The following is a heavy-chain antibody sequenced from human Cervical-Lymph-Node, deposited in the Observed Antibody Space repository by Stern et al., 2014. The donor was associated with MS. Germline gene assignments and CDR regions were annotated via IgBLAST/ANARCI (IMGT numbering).Heavy chain of an antibody. D-gene: IGHD1-7*01. CDR1: GFSLSTSGVG. Sequence: QVTLKESGPTLVKPTQTLTLTCSFSGFSLSTSGVGVAWIRQPPGKALEWLALIFWDDDKRYSPSLTSRLTITKDTSKNQVVLTMTNMDPVDTATYYCAHSRGGQYNWNYVNDFDVWGQGTMVTVSS. CDR2: IFWDDDK. V-gene: IGHV2-5*02. CDR3: AHSRGGQYNWNYVNDFDV. J-gene: IGHJ3*01.